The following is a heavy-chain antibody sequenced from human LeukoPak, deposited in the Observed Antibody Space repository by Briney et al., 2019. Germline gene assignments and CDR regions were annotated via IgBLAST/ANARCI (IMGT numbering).Heavy chain of an antibody. CDR1: GFTFSSYA. CDR2: ISGSGGST. CDR3: AKPQRISVAGKGRFDS. V-gene: IGHV3-23*01. Sequence: PGGSLRLSCAASGFTFSSYAMSWVRQAPGKGLEWVSAISGSGGSTYYADSVKGRFTISRDNSNNTLFLQMDSMRAEDTAVYYCAKPQRISVAGKGRFDSWGQGNLVTVSS. J-gene: IGHJ4*02. D-gene: IGHD6-19*01.